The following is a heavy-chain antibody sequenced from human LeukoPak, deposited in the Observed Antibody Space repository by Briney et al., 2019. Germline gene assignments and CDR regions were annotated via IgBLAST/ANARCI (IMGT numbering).Heavy chain of an antibody. CDR1: GGSFNDYY. Sequence: SETLSLTCAMYGGSFNDYYWTWIRQPPGKGLEWIGEINHSGSANYNPSLKSRVSISLDTSKNQFSLKLRSATAADMAVYYCARGLRRRSMIVVPRRALWFDPWGQGTLVTVSS. J-gene: IGHJ5*02. V-gene: IGHV4-34*01. CDR2: INHSGSA. D-gene: IGHD3-22*01. CDR3: ARGLRRRSMIVVPRRALWFDP.